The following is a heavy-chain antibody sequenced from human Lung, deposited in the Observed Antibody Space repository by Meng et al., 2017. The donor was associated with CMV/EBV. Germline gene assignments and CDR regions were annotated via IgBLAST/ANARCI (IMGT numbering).Heavy chain of an antibody. CDR3: ARTHVMGGAPPSLDY. J-gene: IGHJ4*02. Sequence: SGYTFTTYYMNWVRQAPGQGLEWMGIINPGGGSTNYAQKFQGRVTMTRDTSTSTVYMELSSLGSEDTAVYYCARTHVMGGAPPSLDYWGQGTLVTVSS. V-gene: IGHV1-46*01. CDR2: INPGGGST. D-gene: IGHD1-26*01. CDR1: GYTFTTYY.